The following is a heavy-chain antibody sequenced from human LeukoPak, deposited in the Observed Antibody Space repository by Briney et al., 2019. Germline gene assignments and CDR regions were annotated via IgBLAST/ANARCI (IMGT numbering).Heavy chain of an antibody. Sequence: GGSLRLSCAASGFTFSNYAMSWVRQAPGKGLEWVGRIKSTTDGGTADYAAPVTGRFTISRDDSKNTLNLQMNSLKTEDTAVYYCTTDGYPPRYFDYWGQGTLVTVSS. CDR1: GFTFSNYA. J-gene: IGHJ4*02. D-gene: IGHD5-12*01. V-gene: IGHV3-15*01. CDR2: IKSTTDGGTA. CDR3: TTDGYPPRYFDY.